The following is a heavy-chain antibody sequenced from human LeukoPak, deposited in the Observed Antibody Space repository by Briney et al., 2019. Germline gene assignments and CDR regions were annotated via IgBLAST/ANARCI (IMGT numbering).Heavy chain of an antibody. V-gene: IGHV3-49*03. J-gene: IGHJ5*01. CDR1: GFTFGDYA. CDR3: SRGRRSPDS. D-gene: IGHD5-24*01. Sequence: GGSLRLSCTTSGFTFGDYAMSWFRQAPGKGLEWVGFIRSKAYGGTTEYAASLKGRITISRDDSKTIAYLQMSSLKTEDTAVYYCSRGRRSPDSWGLGTLVTVSS. CDR2: IRSKAYGGTT.